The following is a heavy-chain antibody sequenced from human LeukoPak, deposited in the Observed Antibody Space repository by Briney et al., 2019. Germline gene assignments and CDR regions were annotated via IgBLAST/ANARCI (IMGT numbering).Heavy chain of an antibody. CDR1: GCTFTSYH. V-gene: IGHV1-46*01. CDR2: IIPSGGAT. Sequence: ASVTVSFKASGCTFTSYHVHWVRQAPGHGLEWMRRIIPSGGATAYAQRFQGRVTMTSDTSTTTVYMELSSLRSEDTAIYYCARDAYGSDYWGQGTLVTVSS. CDR3: ARDAYGSDY. D-gene: IGHD3-10*01. J-gene: IGHJ4*02.